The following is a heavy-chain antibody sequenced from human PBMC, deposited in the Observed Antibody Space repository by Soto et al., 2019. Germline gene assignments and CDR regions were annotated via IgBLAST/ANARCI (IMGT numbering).Heavy chain of an antibody. J-gene: IGHJ4*02. Sequence: SVKVSCKASGYTFTSYGISWVRQAPGQGLEWMGWISAYNGNTNYAQKLQGRVTMTTDTSTSTAYMELRSLRSDDTAVYYCARGPYYYDSSGYYTYWGQGTLVTVSS. CDR3: ARGPYYYDSSGYYTY. CDR2: ISAYNGNT. CDR1: GYTFTSYG. V-gene: IGHV1-18*01. D-gene: IGHD3-22*01.